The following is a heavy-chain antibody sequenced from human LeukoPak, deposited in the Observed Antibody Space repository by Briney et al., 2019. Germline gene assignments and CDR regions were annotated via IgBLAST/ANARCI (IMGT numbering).Heavy chain of an antibody. CDR3: ARGLFAFGGVIALNDY. Sequence: ASVKVSCKASGYTFTGYYMHWVRQAPGQGLEWMGWINPNSGGTNYAQKFQGRVTMTRDTSISTAYMELSRPRSDDTAVYYCARGLFAFGGVIALNDYWGQGTLVTVSS. CDR1: GYTFTGYY. CDR2: INPNSGGT. D-gene: IGHD3-16*02. V-gene: IGHV1-2*02. J-gene: IGHJ4*02.